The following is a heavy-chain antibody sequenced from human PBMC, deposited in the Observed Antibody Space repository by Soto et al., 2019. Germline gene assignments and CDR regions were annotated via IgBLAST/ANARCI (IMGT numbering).Heavy chain of an antibody. Sequence: SDTLSHTFTFSCISIPSSSYYSVWFRQPPGKGLEWIGNIYYSGSTYYNPSLKSRVTTSVDTSKNQFSLKLSSVTAADTAVYYCMLGSGWKDFDYWGQGTLVTVS. D-gene: IGHD3-22*01. CDR3: MLGSGWKDFDY. CDR1: CISIPSSSYY. V-gene: IGHV4-39*01. CDR2: IYYSGST. J-gene: IGHJ4*02.